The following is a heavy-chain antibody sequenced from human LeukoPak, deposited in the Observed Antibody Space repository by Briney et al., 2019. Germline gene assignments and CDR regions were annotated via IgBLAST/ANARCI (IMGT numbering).Heavy chain of an antibody. CDR1: GGTFSSYA. V-gene: IGHV1-69*13. J-gene: IGHJ4*02. Sequence: SVKVSCKASGGTFSSYAISWVRQAPGQGLEWMGGIIPIFGTANYAQKFQGRVTITADESTSTAYMELSSLRSEDTAVYYCARGPAKWDHTHVQLKYYFDYWGQGTLVTVSS. D-gene: IGHD1-26*01. CDR2: IIPIFGTA. CDR3: ARGPAKWDHTHVQLKYYFDY.